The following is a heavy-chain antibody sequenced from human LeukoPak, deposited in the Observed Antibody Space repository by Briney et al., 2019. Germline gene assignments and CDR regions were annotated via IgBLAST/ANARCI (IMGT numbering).Heavy chain of an antibody. CDR1: GGSISSYY. D-gene: IGHD4-17*01. Sequence: SETLSLTCTVSGGSISSYYWSWIRQPPGKGLEWIGYIYYSGSTNYNPSLKSRVTISVDTSKNQFSLKLSSVTAADTAVYYCARYKMDYGDYYYFDYWGQGTLVTVSS. CDR3: ARYKMDYGDYYYFDY. CDR2: IYYSGST. V-gene: IGHV4-59*01. J-gene: IGHJ4*02.